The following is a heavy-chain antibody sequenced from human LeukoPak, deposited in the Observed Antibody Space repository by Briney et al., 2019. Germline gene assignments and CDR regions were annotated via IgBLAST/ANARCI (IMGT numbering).Heavy chain of an antibody. CDR2: IGTSGDT. V-gene: IGHV3-13*01. J-gene: IGHJ2*01. Sequence: PGGSLRLSCAASGFTFSNSDMHWVRQTTGRGLEWVSAIGTSGDTYYPGSVKGRFTISRENAKNSLYLQMNSLRAGDTAIYYCAREVHDYNDRNWSFDLWGRGTLVTVSS. D-gene: IGHD5-24*01. CDR1: GFTFSNSD. CDR3: AREVHDYNDRNWSFDL.